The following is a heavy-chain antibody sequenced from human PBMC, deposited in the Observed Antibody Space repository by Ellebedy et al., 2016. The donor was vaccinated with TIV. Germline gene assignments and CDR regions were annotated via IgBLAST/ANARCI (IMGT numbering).Heavy chain of an antibody. V-gene: IGHV3-21*05. J-gene: IGHJ4*02. CDR3: VRGSRDGFNPPRY. CDR1: EFTLSRYN. CDR2: ISDAGSEI. Sequence: GESLKISXVASEFTLSRYNMNWVRQAPGKGLEWVSFISDAGSEILYTDSVRGRFTISRDNAKDSLYLQMNSLRAEDTAVYYCVRGSRDGFNPPRYWGQGTLVTVSS. D-gene: IGHD5-24*01.